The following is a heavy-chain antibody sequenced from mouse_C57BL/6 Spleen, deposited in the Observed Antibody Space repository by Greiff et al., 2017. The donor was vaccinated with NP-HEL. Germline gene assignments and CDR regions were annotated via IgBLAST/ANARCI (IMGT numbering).Heavy chain of an antibody. V-gene: IGHV1-52*01. CDR3: ARLAHYYAMDY. CDR1: GYTFTSYW. CDR2: IDPSDSET. J-gene: IGHJ4*01. Sequence: VQLQQPGAELVRPGSSVKLSCKASGYTFTSYWMHWVKQRPIQGLEWIGNIDPSDSETHYNQKFKDKATLTVDKSSSTAYMQLSSLTSEDSAVYYCARLAHYYAMDYWGQGTSVTVSS.